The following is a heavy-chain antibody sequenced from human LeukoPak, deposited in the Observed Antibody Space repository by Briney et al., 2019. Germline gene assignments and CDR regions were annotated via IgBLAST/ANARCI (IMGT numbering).Heavy chain of an antibody. V-gene: IGHV7-4-1*02. CDR3: ARETGYYYDSSGYTEYYFDY. Sequence: GASVKVSCKASGYTFTSYAMNWVRQAPGQGLEWMGWINTNTGNPTYAQGFTGRFVFSLDTSVSTAYLQISSLKAEDTAVYYCARETGYYYDSSGYTEYYFDYWGQGTLVTVSS. CDR2: INTNTGNP. CDR1: GYTFTSYA. J-gene: IGHJ4*02. D-gene: IGHD3-22*01.